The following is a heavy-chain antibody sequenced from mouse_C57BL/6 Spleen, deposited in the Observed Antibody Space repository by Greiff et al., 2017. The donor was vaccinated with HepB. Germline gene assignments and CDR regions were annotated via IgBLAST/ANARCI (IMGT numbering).Heavy chain of an antibody. CDR1: GYTFTSYW. CDR2: IDPSDSYT. D-gene: IGHD3-2*02. Sequence: QVQLQQPGAELVKPGASVKLSCKASGYTFTSYWMQWVKQRPGQGLEWIGEIDPSDSYTNYNQKFKGKATLTVDTSSSTAYMQLSSLTSEDSAVYYCARYSSGYRLDYWGQGTTRTVSA. J-gene: IGHJ2*01. V-gene: IGHV1-50*01. CDR3: ARYSSGYRLDY.